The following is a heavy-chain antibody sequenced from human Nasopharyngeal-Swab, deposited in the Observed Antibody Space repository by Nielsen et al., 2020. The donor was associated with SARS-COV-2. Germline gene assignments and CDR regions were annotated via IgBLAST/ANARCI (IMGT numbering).Heavy chain of an antibody. V-gene: IGHV3-21*01. CDR3: ARGGAGYSSSWYAYYFDY. D-gene: IGHD6-13*01. Sequence: GESLKTPCAAPGFTLSNAWMSWVRQAPGKGPEWVSSISSSWSYIYFADSVKGRFTISRDNAKNSLYLQMNSLRAEDTAVYYCARGGAGYSSSWYAYYFDYWGQGTLVTVSS. J-gene: IGHJ4*02. CDR2: ISSSWSYI. CDR1: GFTLSNAW.